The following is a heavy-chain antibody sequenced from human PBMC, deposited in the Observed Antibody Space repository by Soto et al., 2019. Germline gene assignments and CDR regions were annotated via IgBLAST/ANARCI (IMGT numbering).Heavy chain of an antibody. D-gene: IGHD2-21*01. V-gene: IGHV3-23*01. J-gene: IGHJ4*02. CDR3: AKGGIGRGPGLEY. CDR1: GFTFSSYA. Sequence: EVQVLESGGGLVQPGGSLRLSCAASGFTFSSYAMTWVRQAPGKGLEWISSISDGGDGSYYADSVKGRFTLSRDNSKNTPALQTDSLRADDTAVYYWAKGGIGRGPGLEYWGQGTLVTVSS. CDR2: ISDGGDGS.